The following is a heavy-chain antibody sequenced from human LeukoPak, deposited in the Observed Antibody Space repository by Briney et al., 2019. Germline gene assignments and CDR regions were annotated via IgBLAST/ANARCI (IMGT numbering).Heavy chain of an antibody. V-gene: IGHV3-74*01. J-gene: IGHJ5*02. Sequence: GGSLRLSCAASGFTFNSYWMHWVRQAPGKGLVWVSRIDEDGKTIDYADSVKGRFTISRGNAKDTLYLQMSSLRDADTAVYYCVSDLCGGDDQWGRGTLVTVSS. CDR2: IDEDGKTI. D-gene: IGHD3-3*01. CDR1: GFTFNSYW. CDR3: VSDLCGGDDQ.